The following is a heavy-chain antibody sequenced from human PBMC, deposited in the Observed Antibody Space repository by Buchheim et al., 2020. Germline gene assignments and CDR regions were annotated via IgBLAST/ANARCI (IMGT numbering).Heavy chain of an antibody. CDR2: INHSGST. CDR3: ASYCSGGSCYGSFDY. Sequence: QVQLQQWGAGLLKPSETLSLTCAVYGGSFSGYYWSWIRQPPGKGLEWIGEINHSGSTNYNPSLKSRVTISVDTSKNQFSLKLSSVTAADTAVYYCASYCSGGSCYGSFDYWGQGTL. D-gene: IGHD2-15*01. V-gene: IGHV4-34*01. CDR1: GGSFSGYY. J-gene: IGHJ4*02.